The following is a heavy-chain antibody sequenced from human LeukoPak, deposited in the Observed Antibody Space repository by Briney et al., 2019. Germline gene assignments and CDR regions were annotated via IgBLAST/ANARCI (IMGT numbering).Heavy chain of an antibody. CDR1: GGSISSSSYY. D-gene: IGHD6-6*01. CDR3: ATIHEYSSPIDY. Sequence: KPSETLSLTCTVSGGSISSSSYYWGWIRQPPGKGLEWIGSIYYSGSTYYNPSLKSRVTISVDTSKNQFSLKLSSVTAADTAVYYCATIHEYSSPIDYWGQGTLVTVSS. V-gene: IGHV4-39*01. CDR2: IYYSGST. J-gene: IGHJ4*02.